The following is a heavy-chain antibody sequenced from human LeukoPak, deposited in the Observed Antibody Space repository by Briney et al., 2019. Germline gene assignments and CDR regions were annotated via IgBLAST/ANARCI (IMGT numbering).Heavy chain of an antibody. V-gene: IGHV3-23*01. CDR1: GFTFSSYP. J-gene: IGHJ4*02. CDR3: AKAAGDYVFDY. D-gene: IGHD4-17*01. Sequence: PGGSLRLSCAASGFTFSSYPMSWVRQAPGKGLELVSSIRGSGGSTYYANSVKGRFTISRDNSKNTLYLQVNSLRAEDTAVYYCAKAAGDYVFDYWGQGTLVTVSS. CDR2: IRGSGGST.